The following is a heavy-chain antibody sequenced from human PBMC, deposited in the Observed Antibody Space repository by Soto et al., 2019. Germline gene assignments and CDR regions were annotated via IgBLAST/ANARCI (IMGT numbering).Heavy chain of an antibody. CDR3: SRIIAAASNWFDP. V-gene: IGHV4-31*03. D-gene: IGHD6-13*01. J-gene: IGHJ5*02. CDR1: GASISSAGYY. CDR2: IYSSGST. Sequence: SETLSLTCTVSGASISSAGYYWSCIRQHPGKGLEWIGYIYSSGSTYYNPSLKSRVNISLDTSKNQFSLKVSSVTVADTAVYYCSRIIAAASNWFDPWGQGALVTVSS.